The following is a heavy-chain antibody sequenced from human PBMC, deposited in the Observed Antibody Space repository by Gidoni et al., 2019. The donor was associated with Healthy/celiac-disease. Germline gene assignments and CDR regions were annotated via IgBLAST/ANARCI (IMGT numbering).Heavy chain of an antibody. Sequence: QVQLVESGGGVVQPGRSLRLSCEASGFTFSSSGLHWVRQAPGKGLEWVEVIAYDGSNKYYADSVKGRFTISRDNSKNTLYLQMNSLRAEDTAVYYCAKDRRGYSYGYWYYYGMDVWGQGTTVTVSS. J-gene: IGHJ6*02. D-gene: IGHD5-18*01. CDR1: GFTFSSSG. CDR2: IAYDGSNK. V-gene: IGHV3-30*18. CDR3: AKDRRGYSYGYWYYYGMDV.